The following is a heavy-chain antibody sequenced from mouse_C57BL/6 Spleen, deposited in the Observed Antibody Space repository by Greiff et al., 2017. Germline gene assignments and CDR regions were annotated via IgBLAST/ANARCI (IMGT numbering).Heavy chain of an antibody. Sequence: VKLVESGAELVRPGASVTLSCKASGYTFTDYEMHWVKQTPVHGLEWIGAIDPETGGTAYNQKFKGKAILTADKSSSTAYMELRSLTSEDSAVYYCTRRGISPYYFDYWGQGTTLTVSS. CDR2: IDPETGGT. CDR1: GYTFTDYE. V-gene: IGHV1-15*01. CDR3: TRRGISPYYFDY. J-gene: IGHJ2*01.